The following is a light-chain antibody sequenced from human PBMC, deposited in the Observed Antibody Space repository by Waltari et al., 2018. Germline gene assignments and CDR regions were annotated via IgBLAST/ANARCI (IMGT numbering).Light chain of an antibody. V-gene: IGLV2-23*03. CDR2: EGS. J-gene: IGLJ3*02. Sequence: QSALTQPASVSGSPGQSITISCTGTSSDVGSYHLVSWYQPHPGKAPKLMIYEGSKRPSGVSNRFSGSKSGNTASLTISGLQAEDEADYFCCSYAGTATFVFGGGTKLTVL. CDR3: CSYAGTATFV. CDR1: SSDVGSYHL.